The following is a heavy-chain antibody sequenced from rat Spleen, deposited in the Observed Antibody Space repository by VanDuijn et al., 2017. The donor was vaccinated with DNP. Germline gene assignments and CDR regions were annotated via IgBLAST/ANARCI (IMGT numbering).Heavy chain of an antibody. Sequence: EVKLVESGGGLVQPGRSLKLSCVASGFNFNDYWMGWVRQAPGKGLEWIGEINKVSNTINYIPSLKDKFTISRDNAQNHLDQQMSKLGSEDKAIYYCARGDGLLDYWGQGVMVTVSS. CDR3: ARGDGLLDY. D-gene: IGHD1-6*01. V-gene: IGHV4-2*01. CDR2: INKVSNTI. J-gene: IGHJ2*01. CDR1: GFNFNDYW.